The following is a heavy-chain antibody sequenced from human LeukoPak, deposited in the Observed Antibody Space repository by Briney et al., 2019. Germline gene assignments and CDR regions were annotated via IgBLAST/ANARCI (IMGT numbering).Heavy chain of an antibody. CDR3: ARDQRNSGSYRFEY. Sequence: GASVKVSCKTSGYTFSGYGISWVRQAPGQGLECMGWITGNNGNTNYTPSLQGRVTMTTDTSTNTVYMELTSLKSDDTAVYYCARDQRNSGSYRFEYWGQGTPVTVSS. V-gene: IGHV1-18*01. D-gene: IGHD1-26*01. CDR1: GYTFSGYG. J-gene: IGHJ4*02. CDR2: ITGNNGNT.